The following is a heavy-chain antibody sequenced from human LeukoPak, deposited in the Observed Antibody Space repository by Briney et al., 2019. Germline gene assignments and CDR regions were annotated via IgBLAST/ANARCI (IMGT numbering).Heavy chain of an antibody. J-gene: IGHJ6*03. CDR2: IWYDGSNK. CDR3: AREGADYYYMDV. D-gene: IGHD3-16*01. V-gene: IGHV3-33*01. CDR1: GFTFSSYG. Sequence: AGGSLRLSCAASGFTFSSYGMHWVRQAPGKGLEWVAVIWYDGSNKYYADSVKGRFTISRDNSKNTLYLQMNSLRAEDTAVYYCAREGADYYYMDVWGKGTTVTVSS.